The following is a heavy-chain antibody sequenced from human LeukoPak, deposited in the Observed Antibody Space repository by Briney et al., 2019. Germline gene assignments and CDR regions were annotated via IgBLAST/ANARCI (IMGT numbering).Heavy chain of an antibody. CDR1: GASISTYY. J-gene: IGHJ4*02. Sequence: SETLSLTCTVSGASISTYYWSWIRQPPGKGLEWIGDIHYSGSTNYNPSLKSRVTISVDTSKNQFSLKLSSVTAADTAVYYCARFYDRSGPHFDYWGQGTLVTVST. D-gene: IGHD3-22*01. CDR2: IHYSGST. V-gene: IGHV4-59*01. CDR3: ARFYDRSGPHFDY.